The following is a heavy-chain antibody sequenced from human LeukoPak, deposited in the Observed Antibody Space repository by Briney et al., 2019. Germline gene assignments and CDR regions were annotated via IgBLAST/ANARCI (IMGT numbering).Heavy chain of an antibody. CDR3: ARPYCSSTSCPGGYYYYGMDV. CDR2: ISGSGGST. D-gene: IGHD2-2*01. J-gene: IGHJ6*02. Sequence: PGGSLRLSCAASGFTFSSYAMSWVRQAPGKGLEWVSAISGSGGSTYYADSVKGRFTISRDNSKNTLYLQMNSLRAEDTAVYYCARPYCSSTSCPGGYYYYGMDVWGQGTTVTVSS. V-gene: IGHV3-23*01. CDR1: GFTFSSYA.